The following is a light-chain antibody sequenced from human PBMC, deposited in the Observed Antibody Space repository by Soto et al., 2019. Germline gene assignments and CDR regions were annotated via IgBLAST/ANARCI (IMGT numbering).Light chain of an antibody. CDR3: AAWDDSRNAYV. CDR2: SNN. Sequence: QSVLTQPPSASGTPGQRVTISCSGSSSNIGSNTVNWYQQLPGTAPKLLIYSNNERPSGVPDRFSGSKSGTSASLAISGLQSEDEADFYCAAWDDSRNAYVIGTGTKVTVL. J-gene: IGLJ1*01. V-gene: IGLV1-44*01. CDR1: SSNIGSNT.